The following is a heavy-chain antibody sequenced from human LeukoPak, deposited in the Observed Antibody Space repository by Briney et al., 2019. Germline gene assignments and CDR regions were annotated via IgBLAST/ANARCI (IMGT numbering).Heavy chain of an antibody. D-gene: IGHD1-26*01. CDR3: ARGGGELRLFDY. Sequence: GRSLRLSCAASGFTFSSYAMHWVRQAPGKGLEWVAVISYDGSNKYYVDSVKGRFTISRDNSKNTLYLQMNSLRAEDTAVYYCARGGGELRLFDYWGQGTLVTVSS. J-gene: IGHJ4*02. CDR2: ISYDGSNK. V-gene: IGHV3-30-3*01. CDR1: GFTFSSYA.